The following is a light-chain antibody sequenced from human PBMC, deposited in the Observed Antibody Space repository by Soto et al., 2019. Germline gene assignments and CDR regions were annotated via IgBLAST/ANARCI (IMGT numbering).Light chain of an antibody. CDR3: GADHGGGSNFVYV. J-gene: IGLJ1*01. V-gene: IGLV9-49*01. CDR1: SGYSNYK. CDR2: VGTGGIVG. Sequence: QSVLTQPPSASASPGASVTLTCTLSSGYSNYKVDWYQQRPGKGPRFVMRVGTGGIVGSKGDGIPDRFSVLGSGLNRYLTINNIQEEDESDYYCGADHGGGSNFVYVFGTGTKLTVL.